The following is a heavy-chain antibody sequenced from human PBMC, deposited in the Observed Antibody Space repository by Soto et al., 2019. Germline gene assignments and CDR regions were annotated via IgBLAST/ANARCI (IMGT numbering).Heavy chain of an antibody. Sequence: CVPLRLSCAASGFTFRNAWMNCIRQAPGKGLEWVGRIKSKTDGGTTDYAAPVKGRFTISRDDSKNTLYLQMNSLKTEDTAVYYCTTFTRFLEWSHNWGQGTLVTVSS. J-gene: IGHJ4*02. CDR2: IKSKTDGGTT. CDR1: GFTFRNAW. D-gene: IGHD3-3*01. CDR3: TTFTRFLEWSHN. V-gene: IGHV3-15*07.